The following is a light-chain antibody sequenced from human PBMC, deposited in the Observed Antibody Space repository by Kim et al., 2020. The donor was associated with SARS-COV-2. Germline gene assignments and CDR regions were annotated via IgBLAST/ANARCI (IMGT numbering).Light chain of an antibody. CDR3: NSRDSSGNHVV. J-gene: IGLJ2*01. V-gene: IGLV3-19*01. CDR2: GKN. Sequence: SSELTQDPAVSVALGQTVRITCQGDSLRSYYASWYQQKPGQAPVLVIYGKNNRPPGIPDRFSGSSSGNTDSLTITGAPAEDEADYYCNSRDSSGNHVVFG. CDR1: SLRSYY.